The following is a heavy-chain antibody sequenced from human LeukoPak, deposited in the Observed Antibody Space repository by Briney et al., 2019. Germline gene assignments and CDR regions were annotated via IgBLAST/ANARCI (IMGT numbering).Heavy chain of an antibody. CDR2: IYYRGST. CDR3: ARAPLWFGEFMYYFDY. V-gene: IGHV4-31*03. CDR1: GGSISSGGYY. D-gene: IGHD3-10*01. J-gene: IGHJ4*02. Sequence: PSQTLSLTCTVSGGSISSGGYYWSWIRQHPGKGLEWIGYIYYRGSTYYNPSLKSRVTISVDTSKNQFSLKLSSVTAADTAVYYCARAPLWFGEFMYYFDYWGQGTLVTVSS.